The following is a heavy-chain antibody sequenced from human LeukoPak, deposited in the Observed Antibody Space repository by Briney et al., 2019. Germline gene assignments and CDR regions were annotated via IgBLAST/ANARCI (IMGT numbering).Heavy chain of an antibody. CDR3: AREEYCSSTSCSFDY. CDR1: GYTFTDYY. CDR2: INPNSGGT. J-gene: IGHJ4*02. V-gene: IGHV1-2*02. Sequence: ASVKVSCKASGYTFTDYYMHRVRQAPGQGLEWMGWINPNSGGTNYAQKFQGRVTMTRDTSISTAYMELSRLRSDDTAVYYCAREEYCSSTSCSFDYWGQGTLVTVSS. D-gene: IGHD2-2*01.